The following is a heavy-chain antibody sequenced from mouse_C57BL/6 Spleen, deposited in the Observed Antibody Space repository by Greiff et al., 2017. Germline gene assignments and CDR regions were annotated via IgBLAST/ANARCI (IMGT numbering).Heavy chain of an antibody. CDR1: GFSLTSYG. Sequence: VKLVESGPGLVQPSQSLSITCTVSGFSLTSYGVHWVRQSPGKGLEWLGVIWRGGSTDYNAAFMSRLSITKDNSKSQVFFKMNSLQADDTAIYYCAKKTYYGSSYWYCDVWGTGTTVTVSS. J-gene: IGHJ1*03. CDR3: AKKTYYGSSYWYCDV. D-gene: IGHD1-1*01. V-gene: IGHV2-5*01. CDR2: IWRGGST.